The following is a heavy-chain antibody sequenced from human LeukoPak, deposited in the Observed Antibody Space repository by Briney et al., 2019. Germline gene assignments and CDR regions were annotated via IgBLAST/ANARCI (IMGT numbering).Heavy chain of an antibody. D-gene: IGHD5-18*01. CDR2: IYYTGST. V-gene: IGHV4-39*07. CDR1: GGSISSSNYY. J-gene: IGHJ3*02. CDR3: ARREDTAMVLGAFDI. Sequence: SETLSLTCTVSGGSISSSNYYWGWIRQTPGKGLEWIGSIYYTGSTYYNPSLKSRVTISVDTSKNQFSLKLNSVTAADTAVYYCARREDTAMVLGAFDIWGQGTMVTVSS.